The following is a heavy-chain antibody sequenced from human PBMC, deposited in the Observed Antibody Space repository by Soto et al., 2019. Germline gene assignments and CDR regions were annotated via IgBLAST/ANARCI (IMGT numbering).Heavy chain of an antibody. J-gene: IGHJ5*02. V-gene: IGHV4-4*02. CDR1: SGSISSSNW. CDR3: ARGFGSSFGNWFDP. Sequence: SETLSLTCAVSSGSISSSNWWSWVRQPPGKGLEWIGEINHSGSTNYNPSLKSRVTISVDTSKNQFSLKLSSVTAADTAVYYCARGFGSSFGNWFDPWGQGTLVTVSS. D-gene: IGHD6-13*01. CDR2: INHSGST.